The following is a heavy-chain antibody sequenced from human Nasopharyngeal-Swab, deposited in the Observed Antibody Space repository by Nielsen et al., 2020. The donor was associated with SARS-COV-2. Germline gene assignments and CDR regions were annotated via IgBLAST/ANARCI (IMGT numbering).Heavy chain of an antibody. Sequence: SETLSLTCTVSGGSISSYYWSWIRQPPGKGLEWIGEINHGGSTNYNPSLKSRVTISVDTSKNQFSLKLSSVTAADTAVYYCARGLGYYYGSGSYVLDYWGQGTLVTVSS. CDR3: ARGLGYYYGSGSYVLDY. J-gene: IGHJ4*02. V-gene: IGHV4-34*01. D-gene: IGHD3-10*01. CDR2: INHGGST. CDR1: GGSISSYY.